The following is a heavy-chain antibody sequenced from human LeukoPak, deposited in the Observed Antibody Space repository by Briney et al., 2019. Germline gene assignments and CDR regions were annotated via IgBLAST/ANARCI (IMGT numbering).Heavy chain of an antibody. D-gene: IGHD1-26*01. J-gene: IGHJ4*02. CDR3: AKDRGSGSYFDY. V-gene: IGHV3-30*02. Sequence: GGSLRHSSVESGFTFSISAMNWVRQAPGKGLEWVSFIRYDGGNKYYADSVKGRFTISRDKSKNTLYLQMNSLRGEDTAVYYCAKDRGSGSYFDYWGQGTLVTV. CDR2: IRYDGGNK. CDR1: GFTFSISA.